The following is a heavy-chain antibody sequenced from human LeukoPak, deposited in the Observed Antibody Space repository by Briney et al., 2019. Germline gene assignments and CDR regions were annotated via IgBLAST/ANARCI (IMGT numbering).Heavy chain of an antibody. Sequence: ASVNVSCKASGYTFTSYGISWVRQAPGQGLEWMGGFDPEDGETIYAQKFQGRVTMTEDTSTDTAYMELSSLRSEDTAVYYCATDSTGSSWYRDWFDPWGQGTLVTVSS. CDR1: GYTFTSYG. CDR2: FDPEDGET. V-gene: IGHV1-24*01. J-gene: IGHJ5*02. D-gene: IGHD6-13*01. CDR3: ATDSTGSSWYRDWFDP.